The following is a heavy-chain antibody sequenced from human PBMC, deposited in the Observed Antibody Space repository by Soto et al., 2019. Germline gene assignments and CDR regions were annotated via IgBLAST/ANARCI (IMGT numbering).Heavy chain of an antibody. CDR1: GFTFSSYA. CDR3: ARVQYDYYYSMDV. J-gene: IGHJ6*03. D-gene: IGHD4-4*01. Sequence: PGGALRLSCAASGFTFSSYAIHWVRQAPGKGLEYVSAIRSNGGSTYYANSVKGRLTISRDNSKNTLYLQMGSLRAEDMAVYYCARVQYDYYYSMDVWGKGTTVTVSS. CDR2: IRSNGGST. V-gene: IGHV3-64*01.